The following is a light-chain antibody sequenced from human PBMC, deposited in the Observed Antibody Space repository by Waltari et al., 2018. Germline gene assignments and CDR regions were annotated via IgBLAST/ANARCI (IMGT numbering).Light chain of an antibody. Sequence: QSALTQPRSVSGSPGQSVTISCTGTSSDIHDYTYVSWYQQHPGKPPKLILYDVSKRPSGVPDRFSGSKSGNTASLTISGLQAEDDADYYCCSYAGSYTYVVFGGGTELTVL. V-gene: IGLV2-11*01. CDR3: CSYAGSYTYVV. J-gene: IGLJ2*01. CDR2: DVS. CDR1: SSDIHDYTY.